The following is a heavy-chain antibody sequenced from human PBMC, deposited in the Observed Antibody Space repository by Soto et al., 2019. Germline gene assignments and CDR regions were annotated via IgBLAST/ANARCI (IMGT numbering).Heavy chain of an antibody. J-gene: IGHJ4*02. CDR3: ARVRTNSVPSYWGGVDC. Sequence: EVQLVESGGGLVQPGGSLRLSCAASGFAFSSHWMHWVRRAPGKGLVWVSRISTDGTPGYADSVKGRSTISRDNANNMRYLQMDSLTAEYTAVYYCARVRTNSVPSYWGGVDCWGQGTLVTVSS. D-gene: IGHD7-27*01. CDR1: GFAFSSHW. V-gene: IGHV3-74*01. CDR2: ISTDGTP.